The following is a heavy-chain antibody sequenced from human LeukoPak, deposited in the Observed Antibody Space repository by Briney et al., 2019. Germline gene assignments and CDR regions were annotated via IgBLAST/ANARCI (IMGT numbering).Heavy chain of an antibody. J-gene: IGHJ6*03. CDR1: GFTSSSYW. V-gene: IGHV3-7*01. CDR2: IKPDGSEK. Sequence: GGSLRLSCAASGFTSSSYWMSWVRQAPGKGLEWVANIKPDGSEKYYVDSVKGRFTISRDNSKNTMYLQMNSLNAEDTAVYYCAKDEVVPGYYYTDVWGRGTTVTISS. CDR3: AKDEVVPGYYYTDV. D-gene: IGHD2-2*01.